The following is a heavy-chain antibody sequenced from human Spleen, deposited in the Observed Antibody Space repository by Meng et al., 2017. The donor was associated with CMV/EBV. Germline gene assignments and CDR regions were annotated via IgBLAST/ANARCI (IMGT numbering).Heavy chain of an antibody. D-gene: IGHD5-18*01. J-gene: IGHJ6*02. CDR3: ARDQGDVDTATVITYYGMDV. CDR1: GYTFTSYY. V-gene: IGHV1-46*01. Sequence: ASVKVSCKASGYTFTSYYMHWVRQAPGQGLEWMGIINPSGGSTSYAQKFQGRVTMTRDTSTSTVYMELSSLRSEDTAVYYCARDQGDVDTATVITYYGMDVWGQGTTVTVSS. CDR2: INPSGGST.